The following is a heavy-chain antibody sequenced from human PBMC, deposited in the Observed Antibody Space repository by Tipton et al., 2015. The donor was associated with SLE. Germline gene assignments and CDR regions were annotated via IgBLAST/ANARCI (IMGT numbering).Heavy chain of an antibody. V-gene: IGHV3-74*01. CDR2: ISGDGSGT. CDR3: ARVFPWDSFDV. D-gene: IGHD3-10*02. CDR1: GFALSKYW. J-gene: IGHJ3*01. Sequence: SLRLSCEASGFALSKYWMHWVRQASGKGLEWVSRISGDGSGTNYTDPVKGRFTITRDNGKNTLYLQMNSLRGDDTSMYYCARVFPWDSFDVWGHVTTVTVSS.